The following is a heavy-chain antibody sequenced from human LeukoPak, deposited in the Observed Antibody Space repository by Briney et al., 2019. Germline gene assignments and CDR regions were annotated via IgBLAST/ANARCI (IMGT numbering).Heavy chain of an antibody. CDR3: ARDSDVVVVAAGYYFDY. V-gene: IGHV3-30*19. CDR1: GFTFSSYG. Sequence: GGSLRLSCAASGFTFSSYGMHWVRQAPGKGLEWVAVISYDGSNKYYADSVKGRFTISRDNSKNTLYLQMNSLRAEGTAVYYCARDSDVVVVAAGYYFDYWGQGTLVTVSS. D-gene: IGHD2-15*01. J-gene: IGHJ4*02. CDR2: ISYDGSNK.